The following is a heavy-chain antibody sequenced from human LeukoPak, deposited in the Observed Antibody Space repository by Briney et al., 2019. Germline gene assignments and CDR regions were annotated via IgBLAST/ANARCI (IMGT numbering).Heavy chain of an antibody. Sequence: SETLSLTCTVSGGSVSSGTYYWNWIRQPPGKGLEWIGYIYYSGSTNYNPSLKSRVTVSLDTSKNQFSLKLSSVTAADTAVYYCARDQIPPLGYRSGGRCNDAFDIWGQGTMVIVSS. CDR3: ARDQIPPLGYRSGGRCNDAFDI. CDR2: IYYSGST. D-gene: IGHD2-15*01. V-gene: IGHV4-61*01. CDR1: GGSVSSGTYY. J-gene: IGHJ3*02.